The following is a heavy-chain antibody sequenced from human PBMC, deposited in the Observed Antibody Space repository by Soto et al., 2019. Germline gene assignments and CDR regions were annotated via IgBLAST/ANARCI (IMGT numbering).Heavy chain of an antibody. CDR3: AKDYYDFWSGYYTNDY. J-gene: IGHJ4*02. CDR1: GFTFSSYG. CDR2: ISYDGSNK. V-gene: IGHV3-30*18. D-gene: IGHD3-3*01. Sequence: QVQLVESGGGVVQPGRSLRLSCAASGFTFSSYGMHWVRQAPGKGLEWVAVISYDGSNKYYADSVKGRFTISRDNSKNTLYLQMNSLRAEDTAVYYCAKDYYDFWSGYYTNDYWGQATLVTVSS.